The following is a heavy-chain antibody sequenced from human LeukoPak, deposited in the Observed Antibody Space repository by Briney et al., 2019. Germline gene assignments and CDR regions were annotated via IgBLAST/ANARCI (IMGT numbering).Heavy chain of an antibody. Sequence: SETLSLICTVSGGSISSGDYYWSWIRQPPGKGLEWIGYIYYSGSTYYNPSLKSRVTISVDTSKNQFSLKLSSVTAADTAVYYCARARDGYNTLDYWGQGTLVTVSS. D-gene: IGHD5-24*01. CDR1: GGSISSGDYY. V-gene: IGHV4-30-4*08. CDR2: IYYSGST. CDR3: ARARDGYNTLDY. J-gene: IGHJ4*02.